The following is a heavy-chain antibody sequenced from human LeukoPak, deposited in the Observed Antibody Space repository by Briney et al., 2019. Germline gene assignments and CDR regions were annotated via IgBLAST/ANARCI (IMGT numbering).Heavy chain of an antibody. CDR1: GGSISSYY. D-gene: IGHD3-22*01. V-gene: IGHV4-59*01. J-gene: IGHJ4*02. CDR2: IYYSGST. Sequence: PSETLSLTCTVSGGSISSYYWSWIRQPPGKGLEWIGYIYYSGSTNYNPSLKSRVTISVDTSKNQFSLKLSSVTAADTAVYYCAGGRRYDSSGYYPGYDYWGQGTLVTVSS. CDR3: AGGRRYDSSGYYPGYDY.